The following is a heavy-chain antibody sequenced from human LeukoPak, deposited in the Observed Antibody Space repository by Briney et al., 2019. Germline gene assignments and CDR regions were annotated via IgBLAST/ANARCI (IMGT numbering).Heavy chain of an antibody. CDR1: GYTLTGYY. CDR2: INPNSGGT. J-gene: IGHJ4*02. Sequence: GASVKVSCKASGYTLTGYYMHWVRQAPGQGLEWMGWINPNSGGTNYAQKFQGRVTMTWDTSISTAYMELSRLTSDDTAVYYCARDKGWSYDYWGQGTLVTVSS. V-gene: IGHV1-2*02. CDR3: ARDKGWSYDY. D-gene: IGHD2-15*01.